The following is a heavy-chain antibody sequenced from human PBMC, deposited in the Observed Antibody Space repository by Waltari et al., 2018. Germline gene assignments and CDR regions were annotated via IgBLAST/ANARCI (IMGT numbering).Heavy chain of an antibody. CDR1: GGSISSQY. D-gene: IGHD6-25*01. J-gene: IGHJ3*02. CDR3: ARGWGSSGGWEEENPHGFDS. Sequence: QVQLQGSGPGLVKASETLSLTSTVSGGSISSQYWSWIRQSPGKGLEYIGHISYSGSTKYNPSLKSRVTIVLDTSENQFSLRLTAVTAADTAVYYCARGWGSSGGWEEENPHGFDSWGQGTTVTVSS. CDR2: ISYSGST. V-gene: IGHV4-59*11.